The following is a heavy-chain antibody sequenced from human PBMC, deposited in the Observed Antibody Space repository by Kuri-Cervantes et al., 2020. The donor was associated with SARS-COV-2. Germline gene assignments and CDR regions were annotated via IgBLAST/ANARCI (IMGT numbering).Heavy chain of an antibody. CDR3: ARDLRLGKSLDY. J-gene: IGHJ4*02. CDR2: ISSSSSYI. D-gene: IGHD7-27*01. CDR1: GFTFSGYT. V-gene: IGHV3-21*01. Sequence: GESLKISCVGTGFTFSGYTMNWVRQAPGKGLEWVSSISSSSSYIYYADSVKGRFTISRDNAKNSLYLQMSSLRAEDTAVYYRARDLRLGKSLDYWGQGTLVTVSS.